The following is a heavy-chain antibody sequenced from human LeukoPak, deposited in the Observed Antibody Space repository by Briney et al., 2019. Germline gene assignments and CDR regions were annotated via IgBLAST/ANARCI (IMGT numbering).Heavy chain of an antibody. J-gene: IGHJ4*02. CDR2: ISGSGGST. D-gene: IGHD2-8*01. CDR1: GFTFSSYA. Sequence: GGSLRLSCAASGFTFSSYAMSWVRQAPGKGLEWVSAISGSGGSTYYADSVKGRFTISRDNAKNSLYLQMNSPRAEDTAVYYCARSVMMYASTYYFHYWGQGTLVTVSS. V-gene: IGHV3-23*01. CDR3: ARSVMMYASTYYFHY.